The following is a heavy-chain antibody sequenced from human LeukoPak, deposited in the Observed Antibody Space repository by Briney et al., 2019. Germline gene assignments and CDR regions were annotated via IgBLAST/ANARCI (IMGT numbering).Heavy chain of an antibody. CDR2: ISSDESST. V-gene: IGHV3-74*01. CDR1: GFTFSNYW. CDR3: ARGGFTGTSCPYFDY. D-gene: IGHD2-2*01. J-gene: IGHJ4*02. Sequence: PGGCLRLSCAASGFTFSNYWMHWVRQAPGKGLVWVSRISSDESSTTYADSVKGRFTISRDNAKNTLYLNMNTLRAEDTAIYFCARGGFTGTSCPYFDYWGQGTLVTVSS.